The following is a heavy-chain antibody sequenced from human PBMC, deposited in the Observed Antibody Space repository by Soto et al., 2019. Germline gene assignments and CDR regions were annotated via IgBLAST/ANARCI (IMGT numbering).Heavy chain of an antibody. J-gene: IGHJ4*02. V-gene: IGHV1-3*05. D-gene: IGHD2-21*02. Sequence: QVQLVQSGAEEKKPGASVKVSCKASGYTFTSYAMHWVRQAPGQRLEWMGWINGGNGNTKYSQKFQGRVTMTRDTSASTAYMELSSLRSEDTAVYYCARSIVVVTALDYWGQGTLVTVSS. CDR1: GYTFTSYA. CDR2: INGGNGNT. CDR3: ARSIVVVTALDY.